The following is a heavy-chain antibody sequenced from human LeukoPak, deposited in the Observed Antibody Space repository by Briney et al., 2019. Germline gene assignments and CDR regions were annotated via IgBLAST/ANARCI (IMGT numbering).Heavy chain of an antibody. CDR1: GGSFSGYY. CDR3: ARDWRGGYSGYVLDY. J-gene: IGHJ4*02. V-gene: IGHV4-34*01. Sequence: SETLSLTCAVYGGSFSGYYWSWIRQPPGKGLEWIGEINHSGSTNYNPSLKSRVTISVDTSKNQFSLKLSSVTAADTAVYYCARDWRGGYSGYVLDYWGQGTLVTVSS. CDR2: INHSGST. D-gene: IGHD5-12*01.